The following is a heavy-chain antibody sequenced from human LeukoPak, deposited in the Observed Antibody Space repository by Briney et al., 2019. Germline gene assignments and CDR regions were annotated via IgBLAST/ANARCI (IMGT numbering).Heavy chain of an antibody. CDR1: GGSISSYY. V-gene: IGHV4-59*01. J-gene: IGHJ3*02. CDR3: ARAGGITLTGNDAFDI. CDR2: IYYSGST. D-gene: IGHD3-16*01. Sequence: SETLSLTCAVYGGSISSYYWSWIRQPPGKGLEWIGYIYYSGSTNYNPSLKSRVTISVDTSKNQFSLKLSSVTAADTAVYYCARAGGITLTGNDAFDIWGQGTMVTVSS.